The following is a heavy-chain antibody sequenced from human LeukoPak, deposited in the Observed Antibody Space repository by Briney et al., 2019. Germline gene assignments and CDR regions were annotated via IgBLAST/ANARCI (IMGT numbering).Heavy chain of an antibody. CDR2: INPNTGDT. CDR3: ARGYYDSSAYYSADY. V-gene: IGHV1-2*02. Sequence: ASVKVSCKSSGYTFTGYYIHWVRQAPGQGREWVGWINPNTGDTNYAQKFQGRVTMTRDTSISTAYMELTRLRSDDTAVYYCARGYYDSSAYYSADYWGQGTLVTVSS. J-gene: IGHJ4*02. CDR1: GYTFTGYY. D-gene: IGHD3-22*01.